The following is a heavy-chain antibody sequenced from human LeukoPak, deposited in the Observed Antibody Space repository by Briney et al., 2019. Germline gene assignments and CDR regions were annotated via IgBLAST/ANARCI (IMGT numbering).Heavy chain of an antibody. Sequence: SETLSLTCTVSGGSISSSPYYWGWIRQPPGKGLEWIGSIYYSGTTHYSPSLESRVTISVDTSKNQFSLKLSSVTAADTAVYYCARDSNYYGSGSYYNGLYYMDVWGKGTTVTISS. J-gene: IGHJ6*03. CDR2: IYYSGTT. CDR1: GGSISSSPYY. V-gene: IGHV4-39*07. D-gene: IGHD3-10*01. CDR3: ARDSNYYGSGSYYNGLYYMDV.